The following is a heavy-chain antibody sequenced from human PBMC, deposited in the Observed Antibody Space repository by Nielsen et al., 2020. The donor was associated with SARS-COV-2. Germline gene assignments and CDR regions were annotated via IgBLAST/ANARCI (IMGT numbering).Heavy chain of an antibody. CDR3: ARLWDDGYYFDTGPYDY. CDR2: INPDESKT. V-gene: IGHV3-74*03. CDR1: GFIFSNYR. J-gene: IGHJ4*02. D-gene: IGHD3-22*01. Sequence: ESLKISCAASGFIFSNYRMHWVRQAPGQGLVWVSHINPDESKTTYADSVKGRFTISRDNAKNTLYLQMNSLRAEDTAVYYCARLWDDGYYFDTGPYDYWGQGTLVTVSS.